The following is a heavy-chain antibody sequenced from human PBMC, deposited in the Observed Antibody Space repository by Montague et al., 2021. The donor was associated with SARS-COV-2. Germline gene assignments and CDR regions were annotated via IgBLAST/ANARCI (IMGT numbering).Heavy chain of an antibody. Sequence: SRRLSCAASGFTFSSYAMHWVRQAPGKGLEWVAVISYDGSTKYYADSVKGRFTISRDNSKNTLYLQMNSLRAEDTAVYYCAKDSVGNHYYGMDVWGQGTTVTVSS. CDR1: GFTFSSYA. D-gene: IGHD1-26*01. V-gene: IGHV3-30*18. J-gene: IGHJ6*02. CDR3: AKDSVGNHYYGMDV. CDR2: ISYDGSTK.